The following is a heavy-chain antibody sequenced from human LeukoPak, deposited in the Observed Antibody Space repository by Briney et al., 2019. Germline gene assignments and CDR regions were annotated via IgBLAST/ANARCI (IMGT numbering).Heavy chain of an antibody. CDR2: IKQDGSEK. CDR1: GFTFSNYW. Sequence: GGSLRLSCAASGFTFSNYWMSWVRQAPGKGLEWVANIKQDGSEKYYVDSVKGRFTISRDNAKNSLYLQMNSLRADDTAVYYCARGGRAYGDWGQGTLATVSS. D-gene: IGHD3-16*01. CDR3: ARGGRAYGD. J-gene: IGHJ4*02. V-gene: IGHV3-7*04.